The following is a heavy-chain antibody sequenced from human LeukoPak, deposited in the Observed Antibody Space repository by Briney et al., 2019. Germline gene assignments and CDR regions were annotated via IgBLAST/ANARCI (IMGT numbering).Heavy chain of an antibody. CDR1: GFTLDNYN. CDR2: IRSYSSYI. CDR3: ARYAEVYYYVDL. D-gene: IGHD2-8*01. J-gene: IGHJ6*03. Sequence: GGSLRLSCAASGFTLDNYNFNWVRQAPGKGLEWVASIRSYSSYIHYADSVKGRFTISRDDAKKSLYPQMNSLRAEDTAAYFCARYAEVYYYVDLWGTGTTVIVSS. V-gene: IGHV3-21*01.